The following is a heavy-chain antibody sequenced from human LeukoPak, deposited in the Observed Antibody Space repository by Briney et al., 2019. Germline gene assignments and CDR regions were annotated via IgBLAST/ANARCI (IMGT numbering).Heavy chain of an antibody. V-gene: IGHV4-59*01. D-gene: IGHD2-15*01. CDR2: IYYSGST. CDR3: ARFVVGNCSGGSCSDY. J-gene: IGHJ4*02. CDR1: GGSISSYY. Sequence: SETLSLTCTVSGGSISSYYWSWIRQPPGKGLEWIGYIYYSGSTSYNPSLKSRVTISVDTSKNQFSLKLSSVTAADTAVYYCARFVVGNCSGGSCSDYWGQGTLVTVSS.